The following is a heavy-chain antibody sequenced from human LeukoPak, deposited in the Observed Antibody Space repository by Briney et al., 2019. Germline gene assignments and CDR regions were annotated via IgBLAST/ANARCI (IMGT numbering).Heavy chain of an antibody. Sequence: SVKVSCKASGGTFSSYAISRVRQAPGQGLEWMGGIIPIFGTANYAQKFQGRVTITADESTSTAYMELSSLRSEDTAVYYCARVGSYCSGGSCYGEPWGQGTLVTVSS. V-gene: IGHV1-69*13. CDR3: ARVGSYCSGGSCYGEP. CDR1: GGTFSSYA. J-gene: IGHJ5*02. CDR2: IIPIFGTA. D-gene: IGHD2-15*01.